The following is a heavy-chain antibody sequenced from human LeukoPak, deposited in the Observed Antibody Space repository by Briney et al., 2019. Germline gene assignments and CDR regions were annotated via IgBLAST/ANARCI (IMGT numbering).Heavy chain of an antibody. Sequence: SVKVSCKASGYTFTDYCMQWVRQAPGQGLEWMGGIIPIFGTANYAQKFQGRVTITADESTSTAYMELSSLRSEDTAVYYCARGVGATTYYFDYWGQGTLVTVSS. J-gene: IGHJ4*02. CDR2: IIPIFGTA. CDR3: ARGVGATTYYFDY. CDR1: GYTFTDYC. V-gene: IGHV1-69*13. D-gene: IGHD1-26*01.